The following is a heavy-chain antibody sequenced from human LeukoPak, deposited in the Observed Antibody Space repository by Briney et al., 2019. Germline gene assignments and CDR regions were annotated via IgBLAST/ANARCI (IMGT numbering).Heavy chain of an antibody. V-gene: IGHV3-30-3*01. J-gene: IGHJ4*02. CDR1: GFTFSSYA. CDR2: ISYDGSNK. D-gene: IGHD2-2*01. CDR3: ARDERSSTSFAIY. Sequence: GRSLRLSCAASGFTFSSYAMHWVRQAPGKGLEWVAVISYDGSNKYYADSVKGRFTISRDNSKNTLYLQMNSLRAEDTAVYYCARDERSSTSFAIYWGQGTLVTVSS.